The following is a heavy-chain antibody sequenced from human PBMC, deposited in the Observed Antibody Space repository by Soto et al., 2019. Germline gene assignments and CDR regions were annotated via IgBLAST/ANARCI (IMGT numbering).Heavy chain of an antibody. J-gene: IGHJ6*02. CDR2: TSFDGSYK. CDR1: GFSFTTYG. Sequence: GGSLRLSCAASGFSFTTYGMHWVRQAPGKGLEWVAVTSFDGSYKSYADSVKGRFTISRDNSKNTLYVQMNSLRPEDTAVYYCAKDSGYYYYGMDVWGQGTTATVSS. CDR3: AKDSGYYYYGMDV. V-gene: IGHV3-30*18.